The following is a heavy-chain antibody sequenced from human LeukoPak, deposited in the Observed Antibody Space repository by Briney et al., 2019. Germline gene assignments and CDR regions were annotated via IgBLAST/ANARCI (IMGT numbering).Heavy chain of an antibody. Sequence: GGSLRLSCAASGFTFDDHAMHWVRQAPGKGLEWVSGISWNSGGIAYADSVKGRFTISRDNAKNSLYLQMNSLRAEDTALYYCSRVSAYTTSAGEFDYWGQGTLVTVSS. CDR2: ISWNSGGI. J-gene: IGHJ4*02. D-gene: IGHD6-6*01. V-gene: IGHV3-9*01. CDR3: SRVSAYTTSAGEFDY. CDR1: GFTFDDHA.